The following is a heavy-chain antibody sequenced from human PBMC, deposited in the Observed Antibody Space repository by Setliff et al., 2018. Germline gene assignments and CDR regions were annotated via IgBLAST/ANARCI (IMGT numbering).Heavy chain of an antibody. D-gene: IGHD7-27*01. CDR1: GFSFRSYW. J-gene: IGHJ6*03. Sequence: LRLSCAASGFSFRSYWMAWVRQAPGKGLEWVANTKEDGSEKHYVDSVKGRFTISRDNAENLLYLQMNSLRTEDTGVYFCASIDWGENFYNMDVWGKGTTVTVSS. V-gene: IGHV3-7*01. CDR2: TKEDGSEK. CDR3: ASIDWGENFYNMDV.